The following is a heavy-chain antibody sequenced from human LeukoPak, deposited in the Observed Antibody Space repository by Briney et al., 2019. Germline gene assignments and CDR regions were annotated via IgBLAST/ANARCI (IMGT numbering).Heavy chain of an antibody. CDR1: GGSISSARYY. V-gene: IGHV4-61*02. CDR3: ATEREGPYGYLDY. D-gene: IGHD4-17*01. CDR2: IYTSGST. Sequence: SETLSLTCTVSGGSISSARYYWSWIRQPAGKGLEWIGRIYTSGSTDYNPSLKSRVTISLDTSKNQFSLKLNSVSAADTAVYYCATEREGPYGYLDYWGQGSLVTASS. J-gene: IGHJ4*02.